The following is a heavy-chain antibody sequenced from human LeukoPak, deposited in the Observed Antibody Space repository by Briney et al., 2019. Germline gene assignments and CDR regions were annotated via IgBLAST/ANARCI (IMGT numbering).Heavy chain of an antibody. CDR2: FYDTRSP. Sequence: PSETLSLTCTASGGTISLYYWSWIRQPPGKGLEWICYFYDTRSPKYNPSLERRVRTSIDMYRNQCALSTTSLIDAGTAVYYCARGRGSLTYWGQGTLATVSS. D-gene: IGHD3-10*01. CDR1: GGTISLYY. CDR3: ARGRGSLTY. J-gene: IGHJ4*02. V-gene: IGHV4-59*12.